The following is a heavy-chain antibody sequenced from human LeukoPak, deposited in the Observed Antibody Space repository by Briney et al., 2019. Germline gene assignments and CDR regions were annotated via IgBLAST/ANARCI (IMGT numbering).Heavy chain of an antibody. CDR3: ARYDFWSGYLH. D-gene: IGHD3-3*01. CDR1: GYTFTGYY. V-gene: IGHV1-2*06. J-gene: IGHJ4*02. CDR2: INPNSGGT. Sequence: ASVKVSCKASGYTFTGYYMHWVRQAPGQGLEWMGRINPNSGGTNYAQKFQGRVTMTRDTSISTAYMELSRPRSDDTAVYYCARYDFWSGYLHWGQGTLVTVSS.